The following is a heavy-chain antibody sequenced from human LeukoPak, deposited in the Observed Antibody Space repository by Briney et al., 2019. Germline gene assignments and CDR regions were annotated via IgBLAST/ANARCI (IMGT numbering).Heavy chain of an antibody. CDR2: ISWNSCSI. D-gene: IGHD3-10*01. Sequence: GGSLRLSCAASGFTFDDYAMHWVRQAPGKGLEWVSGISWNSCSIGYADSVKGRFTISRDNAKNSLYLQMNILRAEDTALYYCAKDKHYYGSGTICDWGQGTLVTVSS. CDR1: GFTFDDYA. V-gene: IGHV3-9*01. CDR3: AKDKHYYGSGTICD. J-gene: IGHJ4*02.